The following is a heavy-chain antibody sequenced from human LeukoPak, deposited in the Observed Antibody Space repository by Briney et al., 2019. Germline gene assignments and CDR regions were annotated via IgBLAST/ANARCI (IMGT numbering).Heavy chain of an antibody. J-gene: IGHJ4*02. V-gene: IGHV3-21*01. Sequence: GGSLRLSCAASGFTFSSYSMNWVRQAPGKGLEWVSSISSSSSYIYYADSVKGRFTISRDNAKNSLYLQMNSLRAEDTAVYYCARDLDYYDSSGPKGYWGQGTLVTVSS. D-gene: IGHD3-22*01. CDR1: GFTFSSYS. CDR3: ARDLDYYDSSGPKGY. CDR2: ISSSSSYI.